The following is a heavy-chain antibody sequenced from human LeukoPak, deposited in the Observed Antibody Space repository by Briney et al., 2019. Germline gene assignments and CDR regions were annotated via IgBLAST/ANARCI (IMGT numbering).Heavy chain of an antibody. V-gene: IGHV3-7*01. CDR1: RFTVSSNY. J-gene: IGHJ4*02. CDR3: ARDRGYTTFDY. D-gene: IGHD3-16*02. Sequence: TGGSLRLSCAASRFTVSSNYMTWVRQAPGKGPEWVANIKEDGSEKYYVASVKGRFTISRDNAKNSLSLQMNSLRAEDTAVYYCARDRGYTTFDYWGQGTLVTVSS. CDR2: IKEDGSEK.